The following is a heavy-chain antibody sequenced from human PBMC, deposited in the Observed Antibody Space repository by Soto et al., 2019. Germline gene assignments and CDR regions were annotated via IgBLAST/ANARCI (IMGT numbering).Heavy chain of an antibody. D-gene: IGHD1-26*01. V-gene: IGHV4-59*01. CDR3: ARVTGGLKYSGSYYWFDP. J-gene: IGHJ5*02. CDR1: GGSISSYY. CDR2: IYYSGST. Sequence: NPSETLSLTCTVSGGSISSYYWSWIRQPPGKGLEWIGYIYYSGSTNYNPSLKSRVTIPVDTSKNQFSLKLSSVTAADTAVYYCARVTGGLKYSGSYYWFDPWGQGTLVTVSS.